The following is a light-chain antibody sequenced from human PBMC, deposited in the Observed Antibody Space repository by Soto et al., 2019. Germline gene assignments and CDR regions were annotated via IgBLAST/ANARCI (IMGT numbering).Light chain of an antibody. J-gene: IGLJ3*02. CDR2: EVS. CDR1: GSDIGYYNY. V-gene: IGLV2-14*01. CDR3: SSYTTSNTGV. Sequence: QSALTQPASVSGSPGQSITISCTGTGSDIGYYNYVSWYQQHPGTAPKLMIFEVSNRPSGVSYRFSGSKSGDTASLTISGLQSEGEADYYCSSYTTSNTGVFGGGTKLTVL.